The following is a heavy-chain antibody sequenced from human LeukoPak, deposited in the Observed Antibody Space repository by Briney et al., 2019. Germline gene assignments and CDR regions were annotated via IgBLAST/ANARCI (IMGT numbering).Heavy chain of an antibody. CDR2: IKPDGGEQ. D-gene: IGHD5-24*01. CDR1: GFTFSNNW. J-gene: IGHJ4*02. CDR3: AREQRTFDY. V-gene: IGHV3-7*03. Sequence: SGGSLSLSWVASGFTFSNNWMNWVRQAPGKGLEWVANIKPDGGEQYYVDSVKGRFTISRDNAENSLYLQLSSLRAEDTAVYYCAREQRTFDYWGQGILVTVSS.